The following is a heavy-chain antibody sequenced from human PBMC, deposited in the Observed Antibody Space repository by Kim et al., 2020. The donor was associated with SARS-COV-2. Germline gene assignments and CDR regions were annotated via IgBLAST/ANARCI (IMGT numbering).Heavy chain of an antibody. CDR1: GFTFNDHT. CDR2: ISSNSNYI. Sequence: GGSLRLSCAGSGFTFNDHTMNWVRQAPGKGLEWVSSISSNSNYIYYADSVKGRFTISRQNVKNSLFLQMNRLRGEDTAVYYCVRERGWEEDDYYDYYGMDVWGQGTTVTVSS. V-gene: IGHV3-21*01. D-gene: IGHD1-26*01. J-gene: IGHJ6*02. CDR3: VRERGWEEDDYYDYYGMDV.